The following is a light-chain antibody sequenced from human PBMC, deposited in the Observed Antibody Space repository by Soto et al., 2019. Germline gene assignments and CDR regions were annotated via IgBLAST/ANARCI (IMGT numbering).Light chain of an antibody. J-gene: IGLJ3*02. Sequence: QSALTQPRSVSGSPVQSVTISCTGTSSDVGGYNYVSWYQQHPGKAPKLMIYDVSKRPSGVPDRFSGSKSGNTASLTISGLQAEDEADYYCCSYAGSYTPWVFGGGTKLTVL. CDR3: CSYAGSYTPWV. CDR2: DVS. V-gene: IGLV2-11*01. CDR1: SSDVGGYNY.